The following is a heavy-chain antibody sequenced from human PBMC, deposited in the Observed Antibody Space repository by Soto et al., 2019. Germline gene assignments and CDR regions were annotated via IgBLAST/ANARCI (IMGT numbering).Heavy chain of an antibody. Sequence: GSLRLSGAASGFTFSDYYMSGIRQAPGKGLEWVSYISSSGSTIYYADSVKGRFTISRDNAKNSLYLQMNSLRAEDTAVYYCERRKQQLVPEYYFDYWGQGTLVTVSS. CDR2: ISSSGSTI. CDR1: GFTFSDYY. V-gene: IGHV3-11*01. D-gene: IGHD6-13*01. J-gene: IGHJ4*02. CDR3: ERRKQQLVPEYYFDY.